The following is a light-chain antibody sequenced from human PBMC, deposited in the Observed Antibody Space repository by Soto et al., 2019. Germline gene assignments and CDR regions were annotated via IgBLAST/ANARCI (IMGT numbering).Light chain of an antibody. Sequence: EIVLTQSPGTLSLSPGERATLSCRASQSVSSSYLAWYQQKPGQAPRLLIYDASTRATGIPDRFSGSGSGTDFTLTISRLEPEDLAMYFCQQYGSSPRTFGQGTKVEIK. CDR2: DAS. V-gene: IGKV3-20*01. CDR3: QQYGSSPRT. CDR1: QSVSSSY. J-gene: IGKJ1*01.